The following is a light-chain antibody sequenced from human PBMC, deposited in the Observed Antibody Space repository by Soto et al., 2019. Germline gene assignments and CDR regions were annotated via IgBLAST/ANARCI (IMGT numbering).Light chain of an antibody. Sequence: EIVLTQSPGTLSLSPGERATLSCRASQSVSSSYLAWYQQKPGQAPRLLIYGASSRATGIPDRFSGSGSGTDFTLTISRLEPEDFAVYYCHQYASSPVYTFGQGTKLAIK. J-gene: IGKJ2*01. V-gene: IGKV3-20*01. CDR2: GAS. CDR1: QSVSSSY. CDR3: HQYASSPVYT.